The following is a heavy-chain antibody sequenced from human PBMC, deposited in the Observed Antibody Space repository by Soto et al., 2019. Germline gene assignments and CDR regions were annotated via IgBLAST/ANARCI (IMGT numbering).Heavy chain of an antibody. CDR1: GGSISSSNW. V-gene: IGHV4-4*02. CDR3: ARVRQYCSATSCYLDP. Sequence: SETLSLTCAVSGGSISSSNWWHWVRQPPGKGLEWIGEIHHSGTTNYNPSLKSRVAISVDKSKNQFSLKVNSVTAADTAVYYCARVRQYCSATSCYLDPWGQGTLVTVSS. J-gene: IGHJ5*02. CDR2: IHHSGTT. D-gene: IGHD2-2*01.